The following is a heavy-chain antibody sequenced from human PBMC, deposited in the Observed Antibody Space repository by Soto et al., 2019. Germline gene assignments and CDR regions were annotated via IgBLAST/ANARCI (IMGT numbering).Heavy chain of an antibody. CDR2: IYYSGSL. J-gene: IGHJ4*02. CDR1: VGSFSVCY. D-gene: IGHD2-21*02. CDR3: AKLPGDSWGFFDY. Sequence: SETLSLTFCVSVGSFSVCYWSWIRQPPGKGLEWIGYIYYSGSLNYNPSLESRVTISVDTSKSQFSLKLSSVTAADTAVYYCAKLPGDSWGFFDYWGQGTQVTVSS. V-gene: IGHV4-59*08.